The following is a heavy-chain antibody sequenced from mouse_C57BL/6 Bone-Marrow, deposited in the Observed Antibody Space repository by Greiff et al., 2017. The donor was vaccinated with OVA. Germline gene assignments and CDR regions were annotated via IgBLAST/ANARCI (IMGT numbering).Heavy chain of an antibody. CDR1: GYTFTSYW. V-gene: IGHV1-64*01. J-gene: IGHJ2*01. Sequence: VQLQQPGAELVKPGASVKLSCKASGYTFTSYWMHWVKQRPGQGLEWIGMIHPNSGSTNYNEKFKSKATLTVDKSSSTAYTQLSSLTSEDSAVYYCARSKLLRPYYFDYWGQGTTLTVSS. CDR3: ARSKLLRPYYFDY. D-gene: IGHD1-2*01. CDR2: IHPNSGST.